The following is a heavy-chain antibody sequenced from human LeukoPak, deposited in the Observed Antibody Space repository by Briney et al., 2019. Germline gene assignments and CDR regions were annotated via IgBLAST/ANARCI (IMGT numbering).Heavy chain of an antibody. J-gene: IGHJ4*02. CDR2: INHSGST. Sequence: SETLSLTCAVHGGSFSGYYWSWIRQPPGKGLEWIGEINHSGSTNYNPSLKSRVTISVDTSKNQFSLKLSSVTAADTAVYYCARGRQDYDYVWGSYRYSLSRYFDYWGQGTLVTVSS. CDR1: GGSFSGYY. D-gene: IGHD3-16*02. CDR3: ARGRQDYDYVWGSYRYSLSRYFDY. V-gene: IGHV4-34*01.